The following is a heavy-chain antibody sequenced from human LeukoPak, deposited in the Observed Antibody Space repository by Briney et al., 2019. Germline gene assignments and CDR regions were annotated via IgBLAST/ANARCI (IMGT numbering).Heavy chain of an antibody. CDR2: IIPILGIA. V-gene: IGHV1-69*04. CDR3: ARGQGRELAPDY. J-gene: IGHJ4*02. D-gene: IGHD1-26*01. Sequence: GASVKVSCKASGGTFSSYAISWLRQAPGQGLEWMGRIIPILGIANYAQKFQGRVTITADKSTSTAYMELSSLRSEDTAVYYCARGQGRELAPDYWGQGTLVTVSS. CDR1: GGTFSSYA.